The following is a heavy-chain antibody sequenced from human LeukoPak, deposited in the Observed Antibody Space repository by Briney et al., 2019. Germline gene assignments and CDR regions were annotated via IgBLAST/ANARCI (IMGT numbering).Heavy chain of an antibody. V-gene: IGHV4-59*01. J-gene: IGHJ5*02. CDR1: GGSISSYY. CDR3: ARARINWFDP. D-gene: IGHD1-14*01. Sequence: SETLSLTCTVSGGSISSYYWSWIRQPRGKGLEWIGYIYNNGSTNYNPSLKSRVTISVDTSKNRFSLKLSSVTAADTALYYCARARINWFDPWGQGTLVTVSS. CDR2: IYNNGST.